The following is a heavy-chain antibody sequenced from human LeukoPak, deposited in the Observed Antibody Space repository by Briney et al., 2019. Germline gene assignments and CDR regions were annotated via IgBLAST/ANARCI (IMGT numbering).Heavy chain of an antibody. CDR3: ARFIAARPWDY. CDR1: GYSISSGYY. D-gene: IGHD6-6*01. V-gene: IGHV4-38-2*02. CDR2: IYHSGST. J-gene: IGHJ4*02. Sequence: PSETLSPTCTVSGYSISSGYYWGWIRQPPGKGLEWIGSIYHSGSTYYNPSLKSRVTISVDTSKNQFSLKLSSVTAADTAVYYCARFIAARPWDYWGQGTLVTVSS.